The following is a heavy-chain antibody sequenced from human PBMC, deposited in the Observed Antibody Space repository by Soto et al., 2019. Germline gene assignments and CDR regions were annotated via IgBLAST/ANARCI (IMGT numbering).Heavy chain of an antibody. CDR2: IIPILGIA. CDR3: ARAQGYRLIDY. V-gene: IGHV1-69*02. Sequence: QVQLVQSGAEVKKPGSSVKVSCKASGGTFSSYTISWVRQAPGQGLEWMGRIIPILGIANYAQKFQGRVTITEDQSASTAYMELNSLRSEDTAVYYCARAQGYRLIDYWGQGTLVTVSS. D-gene: IGHD5-12*01. CDR1: GGTFSSYT. J-gene: IGHJ4*02.